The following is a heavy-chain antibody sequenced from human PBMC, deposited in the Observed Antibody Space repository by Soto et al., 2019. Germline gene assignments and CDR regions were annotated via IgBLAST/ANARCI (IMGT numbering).Heavy chain of an antibody. CDR1: GFTFSSYW. V-gene: IGHV3-74*01. CDR3: ARDESRGAFDI. D-gene: IGHD3-10*01. Sequence: EVQLVESGGGLVQPGGSLRLSCAASGFTFSSYWMHWVRQAPGKGLVWVSGINSDGSSTSYADSVKGRFTISRDNAKNTRYLQMNNLGAEDTAVYYCARDESRGAFDIWGQGTMVTVSS. CDR2: INSDGSST. J-gene: IGHJ3*02.